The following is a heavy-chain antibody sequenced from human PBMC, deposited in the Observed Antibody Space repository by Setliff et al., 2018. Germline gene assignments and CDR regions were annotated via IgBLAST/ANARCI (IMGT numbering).Heavy chain of an antibody. CDR3: TRERYFDWFFEY. V-gene: IGHV4-61*02. J-gene: IGHJ4*02. D-gene: IGHD3-9*01. CDR2: IHASGSP. CDR1: GGSITSGSFY. Sequence: SETLSLTCTVSGGSITSGSFYWSWIRQPAGKRLEWIGRIHASGSPSYNHSLESRVTISLDTSTNQFSLKLSSVTAADTAVYYCTRERYFDWFFEYWGQGTLVTVSS.